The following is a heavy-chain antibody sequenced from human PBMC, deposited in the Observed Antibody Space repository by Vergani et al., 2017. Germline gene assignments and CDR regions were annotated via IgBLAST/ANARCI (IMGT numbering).Heavy chain of an antibody. D-gene: IGHD6-6*01. CDR3: AKHLRQLARNDVFDI. Sequence: QLQLQESGPRLVKPSETLSLTCSLSGMSISNNNYYWGWIRQPPGKGLEWIGSIYDSRNNNYSPSLKSRVSISVDTSKNQFSLNLTSVTAADTAVYYCAKHLRQLARNDVFDIWGHGTLVTVSS. CDR1: GMSISNNNYY. CDR2: IYDSRNN. V-gene: IGHV4-39*01. J-gene: IGHJ3*02.